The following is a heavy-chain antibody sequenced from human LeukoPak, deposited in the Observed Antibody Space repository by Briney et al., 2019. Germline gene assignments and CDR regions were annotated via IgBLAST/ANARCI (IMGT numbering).Heavy chain of an antibody. Sequence: PSETLSLTCAVYGGSFSGYYWSWIRQPPGKGREWMGEINHSGSTNYNPSLKSRVTISVDTSKNQFSLKLSSVTAADTAVYYCARWARGYSYGYPRSGFDPWGQGTLVTVSS. CDR3: ARWARGYSYGYPRSGFDP. J-gene: IGHJ5*02. D-gene: IGHD5-18*01. CDR2: INHSGST. V-gene: IGHV4-34*01. CDR1: GGSFSGYY.